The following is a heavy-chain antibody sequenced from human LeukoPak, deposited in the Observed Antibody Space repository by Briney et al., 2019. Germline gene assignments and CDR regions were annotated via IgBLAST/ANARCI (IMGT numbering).Heavy chain of an antibody. Sequence: ASVKVSCKASGYTFTSYAMNWVRQAPGQGLEWIGWINTNTGNPTYAQGFTGRFVFSLDTSVSTAYLQISSLKAEDTAVYYCARFHYCSGGSCQDLDYWGQGTLVTVSS. J-gene: IGHJ4*02. CDR3: ARFHYCSGGSCQDLDY. CDR2: INTNTGNP. V-gene: IGHV7-4-1*02. CDR1: GYTFTSYA. D-gene: IGHD2-15*01.